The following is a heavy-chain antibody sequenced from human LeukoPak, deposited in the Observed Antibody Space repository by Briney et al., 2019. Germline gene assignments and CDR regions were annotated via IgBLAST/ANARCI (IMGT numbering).Heavy chain of an antibody. D-gene: IGHD3-10*01. V-gene: IGHV4-34*01. J-gene: IGHJ6*04. Sequence: SDPLTLTCALYGEPFRGYYWLWIRQPPGKGLEWIGEINHSESTNYNPSLKSRVTISVDPSKTQFSLKRSSVTAADTAVYFCASLWLGGGPRDGMDVWGKGTTVTVSS. CDR1: GEPFRGYY. CDR2: INHSEST. CDR3: ASLWLGGGPRDGMDV.